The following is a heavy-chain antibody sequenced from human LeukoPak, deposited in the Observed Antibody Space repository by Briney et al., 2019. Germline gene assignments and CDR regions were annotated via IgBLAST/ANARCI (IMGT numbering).Heavy chain of an antibody. J-gene: IGHJ6*02. CDR2: INPNSGGT. V-gene: IGHV1-2*06. CDR3: ARGGEYYYGMDV. CDR1: GYTFTSYF. D-gene: IGHD2-21*01. Sequence: GASVKVSCKASGYTFTSYFMHWVRQAPGQGFEWMGRINPNSGGTNYAQKFQGRVTMTRDTSISTAYMELSRLRSDDTAVYYCARGGEYYYGMDVWGQGTTVTVSS.